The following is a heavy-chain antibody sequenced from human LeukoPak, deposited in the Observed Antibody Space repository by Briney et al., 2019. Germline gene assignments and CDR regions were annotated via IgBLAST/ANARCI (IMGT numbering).Heavy chain of an antibody. CDR1: GYTFTSYD. J-gene: IGHJ4*02. Sequence: ASVKVSSKASGYTFTSYDINWERQATGQGLEWMGWMNPNSGNTGYAQKFQGRVTMTRNTSISTAYMELSSLRSEDTAVYYCARGRGSSWYYFDYWGQGTLVTVSS. D-gene: IGHD6-13*01. V-gene: IGHV1-8*01. CDR3: ARGRGSSWYYFDY. CDR2: MNPNSGNT.